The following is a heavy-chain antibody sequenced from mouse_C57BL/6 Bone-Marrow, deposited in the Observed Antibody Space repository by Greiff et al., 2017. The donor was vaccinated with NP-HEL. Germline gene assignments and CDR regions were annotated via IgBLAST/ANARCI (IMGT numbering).Heavy chain of an antibody. V-gene: IGHV1-18*01. J-gene: IGHJ4*01. CDR2: INPNNGGT. D-gene: IGHD1-1*01. CDR3: ARSTVVEKNYYAMDY. CDR1: GYTFTDYN. Sequence: VQLQQSGPELVKPGASVKITCKASGYTFTDYNMDWVKQSHGKSLEWIGDINPNNGGTIYNQKFKGKATLTVDKSSSTAYMELRSLTSKDTAVYYYARSTVVEKNYYAMDYWGQGTSVTVSS.